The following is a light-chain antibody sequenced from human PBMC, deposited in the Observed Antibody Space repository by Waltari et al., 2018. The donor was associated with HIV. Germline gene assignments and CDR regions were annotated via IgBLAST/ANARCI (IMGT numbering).Light chain of an antibody. V-gene: IGKV1-39*01. J-gene: IGKJ3*01. CDR1: QSISTF. CDR3: QHSYSNPPT. Sequence: DIQMTQSPSSLAASVGDSVTITCRASQSISTFLNWYQHKPGKAPKLLIYAASTLQSGVPSRFSGSGSGTDFSLTISSLQPEDFATYYCQHSYSNPPTFGPGTKVDIK. CDR2: AAS.